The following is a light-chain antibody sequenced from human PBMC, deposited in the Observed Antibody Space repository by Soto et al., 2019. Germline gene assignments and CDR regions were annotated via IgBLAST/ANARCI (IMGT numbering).Light chain of an antibody. J-gene: IGKJ4*01. CDR1: QSISSW. CDR3: KQDNSYPLT. Sequence: SQSTQSPSLLSASVGGXXMWTCRASQSISSWLAWCQQKPGKAPKLLIYKASSLESGVPSRFSGSGSGTEFTLTISSLQPDDFATYYCKQDNSYPLTLGGGTKVDI. CDR2: KAS. V-gene: IGKV1-5*03.